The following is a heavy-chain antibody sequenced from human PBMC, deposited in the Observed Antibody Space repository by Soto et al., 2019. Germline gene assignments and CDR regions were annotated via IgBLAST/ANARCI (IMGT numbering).Heavy chain of an antibody. CDR3: ARDPSGYSYFDF. D-gene: IGHD3-22*01. Sequence: QVQLAQSGAEVKIPGSSVKVSCTSSGGTFRTAAVTWVRQAPGQGLEWVGGYIPIFGTVLYPQKFQDRVTITADDSATTAYMELRNLTSEDTAIYYCARDPSGYSYFDFWGQGTLISVSS. J-gene: IGHJ4*02. V-gene: IGHV1-69*01. CDR2: YIPIFGTV. CDR1: GGTFRTAA.